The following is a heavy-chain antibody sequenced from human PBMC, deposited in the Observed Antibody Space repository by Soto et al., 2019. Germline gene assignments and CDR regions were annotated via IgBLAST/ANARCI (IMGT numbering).Heavy chain of an antibody. D-gene: IGHD4-4*01. V-gene: IGHV3-33*01. CDR3: ARDLDYSRFALGWFDP. CDR1: GFTFSSYG. J-gene: IGHJ5*02. Sequence: QVQLVESGGGVVQPGRSLRLSCAASGFTFSSYGMHWVRQAPGKGLEWVAVIWYDGSNKYYADSVKGRFTISRDNSKNTLYLQMKRLRAEDTAVYYCARDLDYSRFALGWFDPWGQGTLVTVSS. CDR2: IWYDGSNK.